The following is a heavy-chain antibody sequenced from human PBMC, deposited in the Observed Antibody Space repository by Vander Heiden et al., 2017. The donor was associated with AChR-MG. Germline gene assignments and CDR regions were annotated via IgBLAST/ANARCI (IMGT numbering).Heavy chain of an antibody. J-gene: IGHJ4*02. D-gene: IGHD4-17*01. CDR2: ISYDGSNK. CDR3: ARDRQPNTYGDPGDY. CDR1: GFTFSSYA. Sequence: QVQLVESGGGVVQPGRSLRLSCSASGFTFSSYAMHWVRQAPGKGLEWVAVISYDGSNKYYADSVKGRFTISRDNSKNTLYLQMNSLRAEDTAVYYCARDRQPNTYGDPGDYWGQGTLVTVSS. V-gene: IGHV3-30-3*01.